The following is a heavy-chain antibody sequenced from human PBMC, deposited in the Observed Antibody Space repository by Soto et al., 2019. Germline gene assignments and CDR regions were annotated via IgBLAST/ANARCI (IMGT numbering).Heavy chain of an antibody. V-gene: IGHV6-1*01. Sequence: PSQTLSLTCVISGDSVSSNSATWNWIRQSPSRGLQWLGRTYYRSKWYHDYAESVKSRITINPDTSKNQFSLQLISVTPEDTAVYYCARSITGSAYFDYWGQGTLVTVSS. CDR3: ARSITGSAYFDY. J-gene: IGHJ4*02. D-gene: IGHD3-10*01. CDR1: GDSVSSNSAT. CDR2: TYYRSKWYH.